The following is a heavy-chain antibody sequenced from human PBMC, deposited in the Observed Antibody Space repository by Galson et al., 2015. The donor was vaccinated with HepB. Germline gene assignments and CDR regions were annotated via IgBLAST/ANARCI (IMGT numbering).Heavy chain of an antibody. CDR3: ARAEWLRLSLYYYYYGMDV. J-gene: IGHJ6*02. D-gene: IGHD5-12*01. V-gene: IGHV3-7*03. CDR1: GFPFSSYW. Sequence: SLRLSCAASGFPFSSYWMSWVRQAPGKGLEWVANIKQDGSEKYYVDSVKGRFTISRDNAKNSLYLQMNSLRAEDTAVYYCARAEWLRLSLYYYYYGMDVWGQGTTVTVSS. CDR2: IKQDGSEK.